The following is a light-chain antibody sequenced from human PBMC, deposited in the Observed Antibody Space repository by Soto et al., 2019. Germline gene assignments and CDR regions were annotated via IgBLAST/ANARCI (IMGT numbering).Light chain of an antibody. CDR3: QQYNSYPWT. CDR2: MAS. CDR1: ESITTR. J-gene: IGKJ1*01. Sequence: DIQMTQSLSTLSASVGDRVTITCRASESITTRLAWYQQRPGKAPNLLIYMASSLESGVPSRFSGSGSGTEFTLTISSLQPDDFATYYCQQYNSYPWTFGQGTKVDIK. V-gene: IGKV1-5*03.